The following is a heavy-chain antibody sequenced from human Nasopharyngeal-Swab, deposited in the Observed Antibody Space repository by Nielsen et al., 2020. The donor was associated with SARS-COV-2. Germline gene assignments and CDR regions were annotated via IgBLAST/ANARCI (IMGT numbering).Heavy chain of an antibody. V-gene: IGHV3-23*03. Sequence: GESLKISCAAPGFTFSSYAMSWVRQAPGKGLEWVSVIYSGGSSTYYADSVKGRFTISRDNSKNTLYLQMNSLRAEDTAVYYCAKKAPGVGQLWYDYWGQGTLVTVSS. D-gene: IGHD5-18*01. J-gene: IGHJ4*02. CDR2: IYSGGSST. CDR3: AKKAPGVGQLWYDY. CDR1: GFTFSSYA.